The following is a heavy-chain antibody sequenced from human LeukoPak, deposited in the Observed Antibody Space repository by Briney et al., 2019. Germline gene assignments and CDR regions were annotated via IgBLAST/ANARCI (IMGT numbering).Heavy chain of an antibody. CDR1: GGSISSYY. V-gene: IGHV4-59*12. D-gene: IGHD3-3*01. J-gene: IGHJ5*02. CDR3: ARDVASGLRFLDRTNWFDP. CDR2: IYYSGST. Sequence: PSETLSLTCTVSGGSISSYYWSWIRQPPGKGLEWIGYIYYSGSTNYNPSLKSRVTISVDTSKNQFSLKLSSVTAADTAVYYCARDVASGLRFLDRTNWFDPWGQGTLVTVSS.